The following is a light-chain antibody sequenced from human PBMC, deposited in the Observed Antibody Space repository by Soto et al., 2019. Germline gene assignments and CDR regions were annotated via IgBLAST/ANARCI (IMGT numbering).Light chain of an antibody. CDR3: ATWDDSLNGWV. J-gene: IGLJ3*02. CDR2: SNN. V-gene: IGLV1-44*01. Sequence: QSVLTQPPSLSGTPGQRVTISCSGSSSNIGSNPINWYQHLPGAAPKLLIHSNNQGPSGVPARFSGSTSGTSASLAISGLQSEDEADYYCATWDDSLNGWVFGGGTKVTVL. CDR1: SSNIGSNP.